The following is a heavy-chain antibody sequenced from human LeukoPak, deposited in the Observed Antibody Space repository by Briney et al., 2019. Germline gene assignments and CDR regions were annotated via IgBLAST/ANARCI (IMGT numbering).Heavy chain of an antibody. CDR2: INGDGSTT. Sequence: GGSLRLSCAASGFTFSSYWMHWVRQAPGKGLVWVSHINGDGSTTSYADSVKGRFTISRDNAKNTVYLQMNRLRAEDTAVYYCAKGGSSSPRSTFDYWGQGTLLTVSS. CDR3: AKGGSSSPRSTFDY. J-gene: IGHJ4*02. V-gene: IGHV3-74*01. D-gene: IGHD6-13*01. CDR1: GFTFSSYW.